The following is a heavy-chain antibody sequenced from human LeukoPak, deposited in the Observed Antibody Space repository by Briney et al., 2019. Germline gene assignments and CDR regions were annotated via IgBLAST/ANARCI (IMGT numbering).Heavy chain of an antibody. CDR1: VESFSGYY. J-gene: IGHJ5*02. V-gene: IGHV4-34*01. CDR2: INHSGST. CDR3: ARRRTYYSGSGGYDP. Sequence: ADTLSLTCAVYVESFSGYYWSWLRQPPGKGREGFGEINHSGSTNYNPSRKRRVTISVDTSKNQFALKLSSVTAADPAVYYFARRRTYYSGSGGYDPWGQGTLVTVSA. D-gene: IGHD3-10*01.